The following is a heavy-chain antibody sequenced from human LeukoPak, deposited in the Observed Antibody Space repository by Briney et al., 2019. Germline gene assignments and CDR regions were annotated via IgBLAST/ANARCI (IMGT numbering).Heavy chain of an antibody. Sequence: SETLSLTCAVYGGSFSAYYWTWIRQPPGKGLEWIGEINHSGSTNYNPSLKSRVTISVDTSKNQFSLKLSSVTAADTAVYFCARSYYYDSSGVGYWGQGTLVTVSS. J-gene: IGHJ4*02. CDR1: GGSFSAYY. CDR2: INHSGST. D-gene: IGHD3-22*01. V-gene: IGHV4-34*01. CDR3: ARSYYYDSSGVGY.